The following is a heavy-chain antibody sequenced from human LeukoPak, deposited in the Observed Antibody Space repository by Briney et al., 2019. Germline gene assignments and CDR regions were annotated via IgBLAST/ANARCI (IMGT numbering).Heavy chain of an antibody. D-gene: IGHD5-18*01. CDR1: GFTFSSYS. CDR3: AKASPPTLSYGYGEAFDY. Sequence: GGSLRLSCAASGFTFSSYSMNWVRQAPGKGLEWVSAISGSGGSTYYADSVKGRFTISRDNSKNTLYLQMNSLRAEDTAVYYCAKASPPTLSYGYGEAFDYWGQGTLVTVSS. V-gene: IGHV3-23*01. CDR2: ISGSGGST. J-gene: IGHJ4*02.